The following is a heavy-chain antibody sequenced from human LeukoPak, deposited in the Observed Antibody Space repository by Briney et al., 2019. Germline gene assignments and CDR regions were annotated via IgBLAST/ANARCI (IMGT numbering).Heavy chain of an antibody. CDR2: IYYGGST. J-gene: IGHJ4*02. CDR3: ARVAHDLYPYYFDY. V-gene: IGHV4-39*07. D-gene: IGHD5/OR15-5a*01. Sequence: SETLSLTCTVSRGSISSGSYYWGWIRQPPGKGLEWIGTIYYGGSTYYSPSLKNRVTISVDTSKNQFSLKLSSVTAADTAVYYCARVAHDLYPYYFDYWGQGTLVTVSS. CDR1: RGSISSGSYY.